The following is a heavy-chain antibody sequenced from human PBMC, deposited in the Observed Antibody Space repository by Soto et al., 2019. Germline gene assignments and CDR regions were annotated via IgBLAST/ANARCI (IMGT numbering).Heavy chain of an antibody. V-gene: IGHV3-30-3*01. CDR3: ARDRGDAFDI. CDR1: GFTFSSYA. J-gene: IGHJ3*02. CDR2: ISYDGSNK. Sequence: QVQLVESGGGVVQPGRSLRLSCAASGFTFSSYAMHWVRQAPGKGLEWVAVISYDGSNKYYADSVKGRFTISRDNSKNTLYLQMNSLRAEDTAVYYCARDRGDAFDIWGQGTMVTVS.